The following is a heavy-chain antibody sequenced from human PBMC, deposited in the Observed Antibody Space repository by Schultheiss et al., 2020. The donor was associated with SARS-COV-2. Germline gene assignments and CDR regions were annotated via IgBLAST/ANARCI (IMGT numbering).Heavy chain of an antibody. CDR3: ARDRVELLWFGELTLFDY. D-gene: IGHD3-10*01. CDR1: GFTVSSNY. Sequence: GGSLRLSCAASGFTVSSNYMSWVRQAPGKGLEWVSVIYSGGSTYYADSVKGRFTISRDNSKNTLYLQMNSLRAEDTAVYYCARDRVELLWFGELTLFDYWGQGTLVTVSS. J-gene: IGHJ4*02. V-gene: IGHV3-53*01. CDR2: IYSGGST.